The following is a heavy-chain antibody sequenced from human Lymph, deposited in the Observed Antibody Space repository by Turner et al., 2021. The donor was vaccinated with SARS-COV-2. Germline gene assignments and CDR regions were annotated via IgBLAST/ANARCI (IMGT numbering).Heavy chain of an antibody. CDR1: GGTFSTYA. V-gene: IGHV1-69*10. J-gene: IGHJ4*02. CDR2: TIPIFGIA. Sequence: QVQLVQSGAEVKKPGSSVKVSCKASGGTFSTYAISWVRQAPGQGLEWLGGTIPIFGIANYAQKFKGRVTITADKFTSTAYMELSSLRSEDTAVYDCARDATGPLGYWGRGTLVTVSS. D-gene: IGHD1-1*01. CDR3: ARDATGPLGY.